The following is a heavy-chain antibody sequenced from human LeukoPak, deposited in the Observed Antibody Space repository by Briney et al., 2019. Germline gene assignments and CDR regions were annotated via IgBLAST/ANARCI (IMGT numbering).Heavy chain of an antibody. J-gene: IGHJ4*02. D-gene: IGHD1-26*01. CDR1: DYSISSGYY. V-gene: IGHV4-38-2*02. Sequence: PSETLSLTCTVSDYSISSGYYWAWLRQPPGKGLEWIGTIYHSGTTYYNPSLESRVTVSVDTSKDQFSLNLTSVTAADTAVYYCARREDTEEIFDYWGQGTLVTVSS. CDR3: ARREDTEEIFDY. CDR2: IYHSGTT.